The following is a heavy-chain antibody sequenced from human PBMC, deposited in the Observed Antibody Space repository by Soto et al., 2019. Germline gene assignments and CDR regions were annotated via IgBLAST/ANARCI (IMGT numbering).Heavy chain of an antibody. J-gene: IGHJ5*02. CDR2: MSHDGINT. V-gene: IGHV3-30*04. CDR1: GFTFSDYT. CDR3: ARDRYLEYRSGWDGGGWLDP. D-gene: IGHD6-19*01. Sequence: QVQLVESGGGVVQSGRTLRLSCAASGFTFSDYTIHWFRHAPGKGLEWVAVMSHDGINTVYAGSVQGRFTVSRDNSRNILYLQISGLRPEDTAVYYCARDRYLEYRSGWDGGGWLDPWGQGALVTVSS.